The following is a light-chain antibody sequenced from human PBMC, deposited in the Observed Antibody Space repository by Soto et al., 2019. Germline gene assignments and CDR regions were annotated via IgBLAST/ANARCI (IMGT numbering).Light chain of an antibody. V-gene: IGKV3D-15*01. Sequence: MLMTHSPVTLSVPTAERATLSCRASESVGSNLAWYQQKPGQPPRLLIYDASNRATGIPARFSGSGSGTDFTLTITGLQSEDFVLYFCKGSADRLKRFGEGTKV. CDR1: ESVGSN. CDR2: DAS. J-gene: IGKJ1*01. CDR3: KGSADRLKR.